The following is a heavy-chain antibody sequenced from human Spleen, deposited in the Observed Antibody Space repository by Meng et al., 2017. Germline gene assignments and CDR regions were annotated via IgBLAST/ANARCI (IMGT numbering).Heavy chain of an antibody. CDR3: TRDRMVRGVLKTPFDY. CDR2: IKQDGSEK. V-gene: IGHV3-7*01. D-gene: IGHD3-10*01. Sequence: GGSLRLSCAASGFTFISYCMSWVRQAPGKGLEWVANIKQDGSEKYYVDSVKGRFTISRDNAKNSLYLQMNSLRAEDTAVYYCTRDRMVRGVLKTPFDYWGQGTLVTVSS. CDR1: GFTFISYC. J-gene: IGHJ4*02.